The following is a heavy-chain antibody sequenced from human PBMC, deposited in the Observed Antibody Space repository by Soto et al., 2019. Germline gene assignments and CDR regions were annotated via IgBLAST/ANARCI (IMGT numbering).Heavy chain of an antibody. CDR3: ARGGGGSFDN. D-gene: IGHD3-10*01. Sequence: EVQLVESGGGLVQPGGSLRLSCAASGLTLSDHYMDWVRQAPGKGLEWVGRTRNKGNGYTTEYAASVKGRFTISRDESANAVYLQSNSLKTEETAMYYCARGGGGSFDNWGQGTLVSVSS. J-gene: IGHJ4*02. CDR1: GLTLSDHY. V-gene: IGHV3-72*01. CDR2: TRNKGNGYTT.